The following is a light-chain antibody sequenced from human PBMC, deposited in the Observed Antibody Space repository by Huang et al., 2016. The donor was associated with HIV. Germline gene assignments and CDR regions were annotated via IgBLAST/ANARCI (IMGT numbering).Light chain of an antibody. J-gene: IGKJ1*01. CDR1: QTVNSSY. CDR3: HQYGSSSWT. Sequence: EIVLTQSPGTLSLSPGERATLSCRASQTVNSSYLAWYRQKPGQAPRLLMYGTSSRATGVPDRFSGSGSGTDFTLTISRLEPEDFTVYYCHQYGSSSWTLGQGTKVEIK. CDR2: GTS. V-gene: IGKV3-20*01.